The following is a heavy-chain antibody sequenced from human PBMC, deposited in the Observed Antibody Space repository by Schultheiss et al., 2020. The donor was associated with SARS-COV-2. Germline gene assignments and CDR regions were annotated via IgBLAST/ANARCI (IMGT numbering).Heavy chain of an antibody. V-gene: IGHV4-34*01. Sequence: SETLSLTCTVSGGSISSYYWSWIRQPPGKGLEWIGEINHSGSTNYNPSLKSRVTISVDTSKNQFSLKLSSVTAADTAVYYCARDQLYYYGSGTIDYWGQGTLVTVSS. CDR2: INHSGST. J-gene: IGHJ4*02. CDR3: ARDQLYYYGSGTIDY. CDR1: GGSISSYY. D-gene: IGHD3-10*01.